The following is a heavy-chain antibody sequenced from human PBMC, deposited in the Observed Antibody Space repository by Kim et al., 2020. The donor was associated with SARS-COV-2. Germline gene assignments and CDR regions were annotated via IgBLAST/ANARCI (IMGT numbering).Heavy chain of an antibody. V-gene: IGHV3-15*01. D-gene: IGHD3-22*01. J-gene: IGHJ6*01. CDR3: TTEYYYDSSGYYYDY. CDR1: GFTFSNAW. CDR2: IKSNTDGAST. Sequence: GGSLRLSCAASGFTFSNAWMSWVRQAPGKGLEWVGGIKSNTDGASTDYAAPVKGRFTISRADTKITLQLKSNSLKTTDTAVYYSTTEYYYDSSGYYYDY.